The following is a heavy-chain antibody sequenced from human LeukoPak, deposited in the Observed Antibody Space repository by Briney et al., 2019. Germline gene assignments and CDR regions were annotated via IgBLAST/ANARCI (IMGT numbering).Heavy chain of an antibody. D-gene: IGHD5-18*01. V-gene: IGHV3-21*01. CDR3: ARDDSYGLDY. Sequence: GGSLRLACAASGFTFSIYSMNWVRQAPGKGLEWVSSISSSSSYIYYADSVKGRFTISRDNAKNSLYLQMNSLRAEDTAVYYCARDDSYGLDYWGQGTRVTVSS. CDR2: ISSSSSYI. CDR1: GFTFSIYS. J-gene: IGHJ4*02.